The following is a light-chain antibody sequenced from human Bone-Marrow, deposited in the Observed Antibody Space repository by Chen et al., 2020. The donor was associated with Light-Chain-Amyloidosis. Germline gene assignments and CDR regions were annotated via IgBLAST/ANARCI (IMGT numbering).Light chain of an antibody. J-gene: IGKJ4*01. V-gene: IGKV3-11*01. CDR1: QTITTY. Sequence: EIVLTQSPATLSLAPGERATLSCRASQTITTYLAWYQQKPGRAPRLLIHDASYRATGIPARCSGSGSGTDFTLTISSLEPEDFAVFYCQQRSSWPPTFGGGTKVEI. CDR3: QQRSSWPPT. CDR2: DAS.